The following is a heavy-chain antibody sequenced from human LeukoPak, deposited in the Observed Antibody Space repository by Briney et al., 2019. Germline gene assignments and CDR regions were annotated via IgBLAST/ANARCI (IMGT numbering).Heavy chain of an antibody. Sequence: PGGSLRLSCAASGFTFSRYSMDWARQAPGKGLEWVSSISGSSSYIYYADSVKGRFTISRDNAKNSLYLQMNSLRAEDTAVYYCASTLGYCSSSSCQIFDYWGQGTLVTVSS. CDR1: GFTFSRYS. D-gene: IGHD2-15*01. V-gene: IGHV3-21*01. CDR3: ASTLGYCSSSSCQIFDY. J-gene: IGHJ4*02. CDR2: ISGSSSYI.